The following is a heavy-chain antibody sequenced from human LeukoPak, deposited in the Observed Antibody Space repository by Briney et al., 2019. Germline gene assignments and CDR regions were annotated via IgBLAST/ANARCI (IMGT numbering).Heavy chain of an antibody. D-gene: IGHD3-10*01. V-gene: IGHV3-49*03. CDR2: IRSKNYGGAT. J-gene: IGHJ5*02. Sequence: GGSLRLSCTGFGFTFGDCAIIWFRQAPGKGLEWVSFIRSKNYGGATNYAASVRGRFTISRDDSKSIAYLQMDSLKTEDTAVYYCFKDPTHPLYYAPGGKGPRVTFPS. CDR3: FKDPTHPLYYAP. CDR1: GFTFGDCA.